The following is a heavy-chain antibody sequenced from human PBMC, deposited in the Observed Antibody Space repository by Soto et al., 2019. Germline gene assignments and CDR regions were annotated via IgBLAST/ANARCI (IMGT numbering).Heavy chain of an antibody. CDR1: GFTFSSYC. V-gene: IGHV3-7*03. J-gene: IGHJ4*02. CDR2: IKQDGTEK. D-gene: IGHD5-18*01. CDR3: ARVISGYRYGPVDY. Sequence: PGGSLRLSCAASGFTFSSYCISWVRQAPGKGLEWVANIKQDGTEKYYVDSVKGRFTISRDNAKNSLYLQMNSLRAEDTAVYYCARVISGYRYGPVDYWGQGT.